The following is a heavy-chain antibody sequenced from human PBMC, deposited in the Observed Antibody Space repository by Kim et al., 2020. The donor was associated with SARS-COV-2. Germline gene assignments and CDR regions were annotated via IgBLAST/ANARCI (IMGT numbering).Heavy chain of an antibody. CDR3: ARGTWDILTGYYSLHDAFDI. CDR2: IYYSGST. D-gene: IGHD3-9*01. CDR1: GGSISSYY. J-gene: IGHJ3*02. V-gene: IGHV4-59*13. Sequence: SETLSLTCTVSGGSISSYYWSWIRQPPGKGLEWIGYIYYSGSTNYNPSLKSRVTISVDTSKNQFSLKLSSVTAADMAVYYCARGTWDILTGYYSLHDAFDIWGQGTMVTVSS.